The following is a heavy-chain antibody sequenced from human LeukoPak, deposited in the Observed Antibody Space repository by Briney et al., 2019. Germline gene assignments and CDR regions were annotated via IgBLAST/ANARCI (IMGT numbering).Heavy chain of an antibody. CDR1: GFTFSSYA. CDR3: AKDQQRWLVLGWSFDY. CDR2: ISGSGGST. D-gene: IGHD6-19*01. J-gene: IGHJ4*02. V-gene: IGHV3-23*01. Sequence: GGSLRLSCAASGFTFSSYAMSWVRQAPGKGLEWVSAISGSGGSTYYADSVRGRFTISRDNSKNTLYLQMNSLRAEDTAVYYCAKDQQRWLVLGWSFDYWGQGTLVTVSS.